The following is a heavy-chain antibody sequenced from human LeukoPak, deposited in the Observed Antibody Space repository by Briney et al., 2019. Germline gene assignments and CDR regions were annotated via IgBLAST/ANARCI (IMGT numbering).Heavy chain of an antibody. CDR1: GFTFSSYS. J-gene: IGHJ3*02. D-gene: IGHD2-15*01. V-gene: IGHV3-21*01. Sequence: PGGTLRLSCAASGFTFSSYSMNWVRQAPGKGLEWVSSISSSSSYIYYAASVKGRFTISRDNAKNSLYLQMTSLRAEDTAVYYCARQRVVVAATTEFDAFDIWGQGTMVTVSS. CDR3: ARQRVVVAATTEFDAFDI. CDR2: ISSSSSYI.